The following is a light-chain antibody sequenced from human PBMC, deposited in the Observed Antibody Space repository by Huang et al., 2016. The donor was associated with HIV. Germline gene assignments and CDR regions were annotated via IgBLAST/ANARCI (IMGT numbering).Light chain of an antibody. CDR2: AAS. CDR3: QESHSTPYT. J-gene: IGKJ2*01. Sequence: DIQMTQSPSSLSAFVGDRVTITCRASQDINIYFTWYQQKPGKAPQLLIYAASSLQSGVPSRFTGSGFGTDFTLTISSLQPEDFGTYYCQESHSTPYTFGQGTKVEIK. V-gene: IGKV1-39*01. CDR1: QDINIY.